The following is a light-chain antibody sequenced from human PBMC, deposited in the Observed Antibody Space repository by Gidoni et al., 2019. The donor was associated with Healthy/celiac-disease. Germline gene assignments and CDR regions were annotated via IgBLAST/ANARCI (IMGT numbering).Light chain of an antibody. J-gene: IGKJ3*01. Sequence: AIRMTQSPSSFSASTGDRVTITCRASQGISSYLAWYQQKPVKAPKLLIYAASTLQSGVPSRFSVSGSGTDFTLTISCLQSEDFATYYCQQYYSYPFTFGPGTKVDIK. CDR3: QQYYSYPFT. CDR2: AAS. V-gene: IGKV1-8*01. CDR1: QGISSY.